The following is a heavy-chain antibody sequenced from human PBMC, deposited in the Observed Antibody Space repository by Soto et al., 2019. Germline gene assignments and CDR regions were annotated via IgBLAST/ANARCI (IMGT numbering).Heavy chain of an antibody. D-gene: IGHD3-22*01. V-gene: IGHV4-59*01. CDR1: GGSISSGY. CDR2: IYYGGSI. J-gene: IGHJ5*02. CDR3: TGAYYDVSGYSLDP. Sequence: QVQLQESGPGLVKPSETLSLTCSVSGGSISSGYWTWIRQPPGKGLEWIGYIYYGGSINYNTSLKSRVIISVDTAKNQFSLRLSSVSAADTAVYYCTGAYYDVSGYSLDPWGQGTSVTVSS.